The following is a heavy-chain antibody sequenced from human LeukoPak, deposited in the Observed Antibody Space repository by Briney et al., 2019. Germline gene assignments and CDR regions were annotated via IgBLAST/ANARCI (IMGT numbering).Heavy chain of an antibody. J-gene: IGHJ4*02. CDR2: LSSGGINK. CDR3: AKGGYYERPWYFDY. V-gene: IGHV3-30*18. Sequence: GGSLRLSCSASGFTFSTYGIHWVRQAPGKGLEWVGLLSSGGINKHYADSVKGRFIISRDNSMNTLYLQMNSLGVEDTAVYYCAKGGYYERPWYFDYWGQGTLVTVSS. CDR1: GFTFSTYG. D-gene: IGHD3-22*01.